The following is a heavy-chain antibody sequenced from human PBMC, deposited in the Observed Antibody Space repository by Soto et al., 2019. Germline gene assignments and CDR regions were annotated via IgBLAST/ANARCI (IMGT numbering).Heavy chain of an antibody. CDR2: IYYSGST. V-gene: IGHV4-59*01. D-gene: IGHD2-15*01. Sequence: SETLCLTCTGSGGYISSYYWSWIRQPPGKGLEWIGYIYYSGSTNYNPSLKSRVTISVDTSKNQFSLKLSSVTAADTAVYYCARAIPLAYCSGGSCYGFFDPWGQGTLVTVSS. CDR1: GGYISSYY. CDR3: ARAIPLAYCSGGSCYGFFDP. J-gene: IGHJ5*02.